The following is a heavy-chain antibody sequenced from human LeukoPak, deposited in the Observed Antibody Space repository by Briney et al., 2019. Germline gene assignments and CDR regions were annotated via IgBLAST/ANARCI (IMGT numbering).Heavy chain of an antibody. J-gene: IGHJ6*02. Sequence: GGSLRLSCAASRFTVSSNYMSWVRQAPGKGLEWVSVIYSGGSTYYADSVKGRFTISRDNSKNTLYLQMNSLRAEDTAVYYCARDRFWGYGMDVWGQGTTVTVSS. CDR2: IYSGGST. D-gene: IGHD3-16*01. CDR3: ARDRFWGYGMDV. V-gene: IGHV3-66*01. CDR1: RFTVSSNY.